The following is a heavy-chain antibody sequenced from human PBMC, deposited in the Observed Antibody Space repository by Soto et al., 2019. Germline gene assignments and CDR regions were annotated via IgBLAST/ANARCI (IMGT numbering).Heavy chain of an antibody. CDR1: GITFSSYS. CDR2: ISSSSNYI. J-gene: IGHJ6*02. V-gene: IGHV3-21*01. CDR3: AKVFGYYGMDV. Sequence: GGPLRLSCAASGITFSSYSMNWVRQAPGKGLEWVSSISSSSNYIHYADSVKGRFTISRDNAKNSLYLQMNSLRAEDTAVYYCAKVFGYYGMDVWGQGTTVTVSS. D-gene: IGHD3-10*01.